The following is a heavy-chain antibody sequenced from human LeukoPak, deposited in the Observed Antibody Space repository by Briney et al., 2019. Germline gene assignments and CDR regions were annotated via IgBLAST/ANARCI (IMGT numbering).Heavy chain of an antibody. V-gene: IGHV4-59*08. D-gene: IGHD3-9*01. J-gene: IGHJ5*02. Sequence: SETLSLTCTVSGGSISSYYWSWIRQPPGKGLEWIGYIYYSGSTNYNPPLKSRVTISVDTSKNQFSLKLSSVTAADTAVYYCARSPHFDWLLRGNNWFDPWGQGTLVTVSS. CDR3: ARSPHFDWLLRGNNWFDP. CDR2: IYYSGST. CDR1: GGSISSYY.